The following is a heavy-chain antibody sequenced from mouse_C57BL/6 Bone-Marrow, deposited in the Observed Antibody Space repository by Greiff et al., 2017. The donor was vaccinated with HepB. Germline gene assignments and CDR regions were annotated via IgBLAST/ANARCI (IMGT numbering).Heavy chain of an antibody. CDR3: ALYYSIRFAY. J-gene: IGHJ3*01. D-gene: IGHD2-5*01. CDR1: GYTFTSYW. CDR2: IHPNSGST. Sequence: QVQLQQPGAELVKPGASVKLSCKASGYTFTSYWMHWVKQRPGQGLEWIGMIHPNSGSTNYNEKFKSKATLTVDKSSSTAYMQLSSLTSEDCAVYYCALYYSIRFAYWGQGTLVTVSA. V-gene: IGHV1-64*01.